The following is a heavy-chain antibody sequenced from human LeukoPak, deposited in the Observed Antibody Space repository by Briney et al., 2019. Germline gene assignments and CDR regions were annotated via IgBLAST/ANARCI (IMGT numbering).Heavy chain of an antibody. CDR3: ARGISGLGYYYYMDV. CDR2: INHSGST. D-gene: IGHD6-19*01. Sequence: SETLSLTCAVYGGSFSGYYWSWIRQPPGKGLEWIWEINHSGSTNYNPSLKSRVTISVDTSKNQFSLKLSSVTAADTAVYYCARGISGLGYYYYMDVWGKGTTVTVSS. V-gene: IGHV4-34*01. J-gene: IGHJ6*03. CDR1: GGSFSGYY.